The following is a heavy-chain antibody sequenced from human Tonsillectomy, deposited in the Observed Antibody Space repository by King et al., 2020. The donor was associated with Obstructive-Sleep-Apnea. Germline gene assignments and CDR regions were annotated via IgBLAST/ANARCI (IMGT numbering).Heavy chain of an antibody. J-gene: IGHJ5*02. V-gene: IGHV4-39*07. Sequence: QLQESGPGLVKPSDTLSLTCTVSGGSISSSSFYWGWIRQPPGKGLEWIGSISYSGRSNYNPSLKSRVTISVDTSKNQFSLKLSSVTAADTAVYYCAREGASGTNWFDPWGQGTLVTVSS. CDR1: GGSISSSSFY. CDR2: ISYSGRS. CDR3: AREGASGTNWFDP. D-gene: IGHD6-13*01.